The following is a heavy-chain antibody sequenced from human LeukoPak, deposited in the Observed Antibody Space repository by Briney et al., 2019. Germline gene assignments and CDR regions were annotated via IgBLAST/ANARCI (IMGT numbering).Heavy chain of an antibody. Sequence: ASVKVSCKASGYTFTNYAMNWVRQAPGQGLEWMGWINTNTGNPTYAQGFTGRFVFSLDTSVSTAYLQISSLKAEDTAVYYCAGRTVGYKKTFAESPVNWFDPWGQGTLVTVSS. J-gene: IGHJ5*02. CDR3: AGRTVGYKKTFAESPVNWFDP. CDR2: INTNTGNP. D-gene: IGHD1-14*01. CDR1: GYTFTNYA. V-gene: IGHV7-4-1*02.